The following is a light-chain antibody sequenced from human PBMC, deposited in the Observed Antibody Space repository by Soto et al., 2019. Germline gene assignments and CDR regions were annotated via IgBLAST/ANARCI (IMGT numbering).Light chain of an antibody. CDR1: RGHASYA. J-gene: IGLJ2*01. CDR2: VNSDGSH. CDR3: QTWGTGIVV. Sequence: QLVLTQSPSASASLGASVKLTCTLSRGHASYAIAWHQQQPEKGPRYLMKVNSDGSHRKGDGIPDRFSGSSSGAERYLTISSLQSEDEGDYYCQTWGTGIVVFGGGTKLTVL. V-gene: IGLV4-69*01.